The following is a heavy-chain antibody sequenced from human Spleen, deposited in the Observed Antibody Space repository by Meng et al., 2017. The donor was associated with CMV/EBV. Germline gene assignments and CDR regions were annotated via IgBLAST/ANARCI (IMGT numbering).Heavy chain of an antibody. J-gene: IGHJ6*02. D-gene: IGHD3-3*01. Sequence: ASVKVSCKASGYTFTSYDINWVRQATGQGLEWMGWMNPNSGNTGYAQKFQGRVTMTRNTSISTAYMELSSLRSEDTAVYYCARDSIKIFGVTPGRGPAYQHHGMDVWGQGTTVTVSS. V-gene: IGHV1-8*01. CDR1: GYTFTSYD. CDR2: MNPNSGNT. CDR3: ARDSIKIFGVTPGRGPAYQHHGMDV.